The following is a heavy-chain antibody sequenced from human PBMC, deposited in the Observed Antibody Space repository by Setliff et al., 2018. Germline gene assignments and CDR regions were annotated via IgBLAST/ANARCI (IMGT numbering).Heavy chain of an antibody. Sequence: SETLSLTCTVSGGSISPYFWSWVRQPPGKGLEWIGYVYHNGNTNFNPSLKSRVTMSVDTSKNQFALHLKSVTAADTAVYYCARDRSAYPYGLDVWGQGTTVTVSS. D-gene: IGHD3-10*01. J-gene: IGHJ6*02. CDR2: VYHNGNT. CDR3: ARDRSAYPYGLDV. V-gene: IGHV4-59*01. CDR1: GGSISPYF.